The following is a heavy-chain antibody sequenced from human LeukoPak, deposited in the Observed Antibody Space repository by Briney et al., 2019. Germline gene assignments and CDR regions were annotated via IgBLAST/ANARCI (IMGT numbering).Heavy chain of an antibody. J-gene: IGHJ5*02. V-gene: IGHV4-4*07. D-gene: IGHD3-22*01. CDR3: ARSLGGISYLNYYDTSALAT. Sequence: SETLSLTCTVSGGSISNSCWSWIRQPAGKGLEWIGRIFPNGNTNYNPSLKSRVTMSVDTSNNQFSLKLSSVTAADTAVYYCARSLGGISYLNYYDTSALATWGQGTLVTVSS. CDR2: IFPNGNT. CDR1: GGSISNSC.